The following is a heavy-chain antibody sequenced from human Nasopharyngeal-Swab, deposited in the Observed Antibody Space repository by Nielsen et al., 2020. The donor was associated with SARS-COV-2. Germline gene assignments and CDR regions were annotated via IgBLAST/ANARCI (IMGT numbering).Heavy chain of an antibody. D-gene: IGHD1-20*01. CDR3: ARVTGTTGNYYYYYGMDV. V-gene: IGHV5-10-1*01. CDR2: IDPSDSYT. J-gene: IGHJ6*02. Sequence: VSQMPGKGLEWMGRIDPSDSYTNYSPSFQGHVTISADKSISTAYLQWSSLKASDTAMYYCARVTGTTGNYYYYYGMDVWGQGTTVTVSS.